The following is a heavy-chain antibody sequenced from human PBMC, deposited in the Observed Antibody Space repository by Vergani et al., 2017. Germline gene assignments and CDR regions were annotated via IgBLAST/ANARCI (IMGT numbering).Heavy chain of an antibody. J-gene: IGHJ3*02. D-gene: IGHD6-19*01. CDR2: ISSSSSTI. V-gene: IGHV3-48*01. Sequence: EVQLVESGGGLVQPGGSLRLSCAASGFTFSSYSMNWVRQAPGKGLEWVSYISSSSSTIYYADSVKGRFTISRDNAKNSLYLQMNSLRAEDTAVYYCARDQDSSGAFEIWGQGTMVTVAS. CDR1: GFTFSSYS. CDR3: ARDQDSSGAFEI.